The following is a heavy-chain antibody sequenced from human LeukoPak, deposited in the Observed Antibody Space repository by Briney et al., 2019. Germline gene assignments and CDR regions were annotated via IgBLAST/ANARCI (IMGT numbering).Heavy chain of an antibody. Sequence: ASVKVSCXVSGYTLTELSMHWVRQAPGKGLEWMGGFDPEDGETIYAQKFQGRVTMTEDTSTDTAYMELSSLRSEDTAVYYCATVSGSYYWFDPWGQGTLVTVSS. CDR2: FDPEDGET. J-gene: IGHJ5*02. CDR3: ATVSGSYYWFDP. V-gene: IGHV1-24*01. D-gene: IGHD1-26*01. CDR1: GYTLTELS.